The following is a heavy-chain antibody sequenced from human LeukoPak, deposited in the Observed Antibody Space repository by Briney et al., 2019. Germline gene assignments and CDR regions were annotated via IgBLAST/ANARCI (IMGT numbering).Heavy chain of an antibody. V-gene: IGHV3-23*01. J-gene: IGHJ4*02. CDR2: IIGTAQT. D-gene: IGHD5-12*01. CDR1: GFTFGTYT. CDR3: VKDLRPDSRYDFDY. Sequence: GGSLRLSCAASGFTFGTYTMSWVRQAPGTGLEWVSTIIGTAQTLYAASVKGRFTISRDNSKNTLYLQMNSLRAEDTAMYFCVKDLRPDSRYDFDYWGQGTLVTVSS.